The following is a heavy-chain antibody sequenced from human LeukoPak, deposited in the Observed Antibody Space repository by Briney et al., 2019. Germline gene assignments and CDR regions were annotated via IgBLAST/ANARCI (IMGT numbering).Heavy chain of an antibody. CDR1: GGTFSSYA. CDR3: ARELSASYYYDSSGYYDY. D-gene: IGHD3-22*01. Sequence: GASVKVSCKASGGTFSSYAISWVRQAPGQGLEWMGGIIPSFGTANYAQKFQGRVTITADESTSTAYMELSSLRSEDTAVYYCARELSASYYYDSSGYYDYWGQGTLVTVSS. CDR2: IIPSFGTA. J-gene: IGHJ4*02. V-gene: IGHV1-69*01.